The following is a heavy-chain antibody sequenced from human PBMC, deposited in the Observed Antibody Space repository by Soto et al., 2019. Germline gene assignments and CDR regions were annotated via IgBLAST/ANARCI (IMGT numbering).Heavy chain of an antibody. CDR2: ISGSGGST. CDR1: VFTVSSYA. Sequence: GSLRLSCVASVFTVSSYAMSWVRQAPGKGLEWVSAISGSGGSTYYADSVKGRFTISRDNSKNTLYLQMNSLRAEDTAVYYCAKGYPAADRKVAFEIWGQGTMVTVSS. CDR3: AKGYPAADRKVAFEI. V-gene: IGHV3-23*01. J-gene: IGHJ3*02. D-gene: IGHD6-13*01.